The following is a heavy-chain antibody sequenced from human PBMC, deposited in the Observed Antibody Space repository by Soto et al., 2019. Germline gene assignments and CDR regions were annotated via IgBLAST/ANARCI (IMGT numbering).Heavy chain of an antibody. V-gene: IGHV4-31*03. J-gene: IGHJ5*02. CDR3: ARGPPALFSTAAPFDP. Sequence: SETLSLTCTVSGGSISSGGYYWSWIRQHPGKGLEWIGYIYYSGSTYYNPSLKSRVTISVDTSKNQFSLKLSSVTAADTAVYYCARGPPALFSTAAPFDPWGQGTLVTVSS. D-gene: IGHD3-9*01. CDR1: GGSISSGGYY. CDR2: IYYSGST.